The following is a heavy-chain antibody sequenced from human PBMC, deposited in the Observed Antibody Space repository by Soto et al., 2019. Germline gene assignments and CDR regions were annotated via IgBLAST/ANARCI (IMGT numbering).Heavy chain of an antibody. CDR1: GGTFSSYT. CDR3: ARAAAADCTWFDY. Sequence: QVQLVQSGAEVKKPGSSVKVSCKASGGTFSSYTISWVRQAPGQGLEWMGRIIPILGIANYAQKFQGRVTITADKSTSTAYRELSSLRSEDTAVYYCARAAAADCTWFDYWGQGTLVTVSS. J-gene: IGHJ4*02. V-gene: IGHV1-69*02. CDR2: IIPILGIA. D-gene: IGHD6-13*01.